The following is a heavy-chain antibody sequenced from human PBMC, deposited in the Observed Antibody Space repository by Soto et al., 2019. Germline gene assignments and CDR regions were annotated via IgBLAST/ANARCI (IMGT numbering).Heavy chain of an antibody. CDR1: GGSFSGYY. Sequence: PSETLSLTCAVYGGSFSGYYWSWIRQPPGKGLEWIGEINHSGSTNYNPSLKSRVTISVDTSKNQFFLKLSSVTAADTAVYYCARDKITGLFDYWGQGTLVTVSS. CDR3: ARDKITGLFDY. CDR2: INHSGST. D-gene: IGHD1-1*01. V-gene: IGHV4-34*01. J-gene: IGHJ4*02.